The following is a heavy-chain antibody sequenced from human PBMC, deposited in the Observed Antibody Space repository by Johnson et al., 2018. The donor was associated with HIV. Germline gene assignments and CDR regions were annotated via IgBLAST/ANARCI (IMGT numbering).Heavy chain of an antibody. V-gene: IGHV3-30*18. CDR2: ISYDGSNK. J-gene: IGHJ3*02. CDR1: GFTFSSYG. Sequence: QVQLVESGGGVVQPGRSLRLSCAASGFTFSSYGMHWVRQAPGKGLEWVAVISYDGSNKYYADSVKGRFTIYRDTSKNTLYLQMNSLRAEDTAVYYCAKVIARSNYYGSGSYRDPGAFDIWGQGTMVTVSS. D-gene: IGHD3-10*01. CDR3: AKVIARSNYYGSGSYRDPGAFDI.